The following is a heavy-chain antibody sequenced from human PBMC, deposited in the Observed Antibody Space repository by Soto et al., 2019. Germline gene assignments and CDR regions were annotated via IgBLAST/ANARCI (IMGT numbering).Heavy chain of an antibody. Sequence: SVKVSCKASGYTFTSYGLSWVRQAPGQGLEWMGWISAYNRNTNYAQKLQGRVTMTTDTSTSTAYMELRSLRSDDTAVYYCANVITAAADFDYWGQGTLVTVSS. V-gene: IGHV1-18*01. J-gene: IGHJ4*02. CDR3: ANVITAAADFDY. D-gene: IGHD6-25*01. CDR2: ISAYNRNT. CDR1: GYTFTSYG.